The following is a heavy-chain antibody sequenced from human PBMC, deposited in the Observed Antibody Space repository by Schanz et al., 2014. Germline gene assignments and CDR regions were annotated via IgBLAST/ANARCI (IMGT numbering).Heavy chain of an antibody. V-gene: IGHV3-21*01. J-gene: IGHJ6*02. CDR3: ARNYYDSSGYYHGMDV. CDR1: GFTFTTFA. CDR2: VTSRNYM. D-gene: IGHD3-22*01. Sequence: EQVLESGGGFVQPGGSLRLSCATSGFTFTTFAMTWVRQAPGKGLEWVSSVTSRNYMYYADSVTGRFTLSRDSAKNLVFLQMNSLRVEDTAVYYCARNYYDSSGYYHGMDVWGQGTTVTVSS.